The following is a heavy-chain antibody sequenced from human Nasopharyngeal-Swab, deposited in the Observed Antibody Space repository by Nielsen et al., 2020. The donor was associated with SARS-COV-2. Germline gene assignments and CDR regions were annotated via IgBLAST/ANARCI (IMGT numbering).Heavy chain of an antibody. V-gene: IGHV4-31*03. CDR2: IYYSGST. J-gene: IGHJ5*02. D-gene: IGHD2-15*01. CDR3: ARRDPVVVVAALGIRLYDSTKFDP. Sequence: SETLSLTCTVSGGSISSGGYYWSWIRQHPGKGLEWIGYIYYSGSTYYNPSLKSRVTISVDTSKNQFSLKLSSVTAADTAVYYCARRDPVVVVAALGIRLYDSTKFDPWGQGTLVTVSS. CDR1: GGSISSGGYY.